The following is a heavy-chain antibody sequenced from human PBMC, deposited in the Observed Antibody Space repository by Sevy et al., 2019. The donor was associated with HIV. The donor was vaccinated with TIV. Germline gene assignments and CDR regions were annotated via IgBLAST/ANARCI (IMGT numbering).Heavy chain of an antibody. V-gene: IGHV1-2*02. CDR1: GYTFTGYY. CDR2: INPNSGGT. CDR3: AESYGATEDYYYYGMDV. J-gene: IGHJ6*02. D-gene: IGHD5-12*01. Sequence: ASVKVSCKASGYTFTGYYMHWVRQAPGQGLEWMGWINPNSGGTNYAQKFQSRVTMTRDTSISTAYMELSRLRSDDTAVYYCAESYGATEDYYYYGMDVWGQGTTVTVSS.